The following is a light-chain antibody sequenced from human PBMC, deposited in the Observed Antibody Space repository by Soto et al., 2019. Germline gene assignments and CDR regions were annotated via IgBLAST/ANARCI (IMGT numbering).Light chain of an antibody. CDR1: ISDIGGYDF. V-gene: IGLV2-8*01. Sequence: QSALTQPPSASGSPGQSVTISCTGSISDIGGYDFVSWYQQHPGKVPKLLIYEVTKRPSGVPDRFSGSKSGNTASLTVSGLQADDEADYYCCSHAGSKNYYLFGPGTKLTVL. J-gene: IGLJ1*01. CDR2: EVT. CDR3: CSHAGSKNYYL.